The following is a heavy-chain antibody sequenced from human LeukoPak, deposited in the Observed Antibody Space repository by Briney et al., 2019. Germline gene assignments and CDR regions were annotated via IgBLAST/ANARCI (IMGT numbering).Heavy chain of an antibody. CDR3: AIFQGTYGDNDNDY. Sequence: SVKVSCKASGYTFTSYYMHWVRQAPGKGLEWMGGIIPMIDTPKYAQRFQGRVTITADDSTSTSYMVVSSLRSEDTAVYYCAIFQGTYGDNDNDYWGQGTLVTVSS. V-gene: IGHV1-69*13. D-gene: IGHD4-17*01. CDR1: GYTFTSYY. J-gene: IGHJ4*02. CDR2: IIPMIDTP.